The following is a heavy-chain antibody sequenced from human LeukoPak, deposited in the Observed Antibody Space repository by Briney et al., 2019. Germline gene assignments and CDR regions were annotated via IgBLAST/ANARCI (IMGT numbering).Heavy chain of an antibody. CDR2: INHSGST. J-gene: IGHJ6*04. V-gene: IGHV4-34*01. CDR3: ARGLGGDYYYYGMDV. Sequence: SQTLSLTCAVYGGSFSGYYWSWIRQPPGKGLEWIGEINHSGSTNYNPSLKSRVTISVDTSKNQFSLKLSSVTAADTAVHYCARGLGGDYYYYGMDVWGKGTTVTVSS. CDR1: GGSFSGYY.